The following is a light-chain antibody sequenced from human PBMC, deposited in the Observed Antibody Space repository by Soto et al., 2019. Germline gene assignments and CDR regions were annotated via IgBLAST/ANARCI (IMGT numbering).Light chain of an antibody. CDR2: VAS. CDR1: QNVGTF. Sequence: EIVFTQSPATLSLSPXXXXTXXXXVSQNVGTFLAWYQQKPGQAPRLLIYVASTRATGIPARFSGSGSGTEFTLTISNLQSEDFAVYYCQQYNNWPPWTFGQGTKVDIK. CDR3: QQYNNWPPWT. V-gene: IGKV3D-15*01. J-gene: IGKJ1*01.